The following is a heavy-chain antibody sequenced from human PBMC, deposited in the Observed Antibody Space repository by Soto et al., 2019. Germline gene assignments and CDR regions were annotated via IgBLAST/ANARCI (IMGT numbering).Heavy chain of an antibody. CDR3: ARYDASSSRARAFDL. V-gene: IGHV1-18*01. CDR2: ICGYSGIT. J-gene: IGHJ3*01. Sequence: QVQLVQSGAEVKKPGASVKVSCKASGYTFTSYDINWVRQAPGQGLEWMGWICGYSGITNYAPRLQDRVTMTTDTSTSTAYMELRSLRSDDTAIFYCARYDASSSRARAFDLWGQGTMVTVSS. CDR1: GYTFTSYD. D-gene: IGHD6-13*01.